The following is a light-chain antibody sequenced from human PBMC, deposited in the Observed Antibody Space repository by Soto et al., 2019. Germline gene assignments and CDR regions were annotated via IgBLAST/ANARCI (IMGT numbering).Light chain of an antibody. V-gene: IGKV3-15*01. CDR1: QSVGSI. J-gene: IGKJ1*01. CDR3: QQYNNWPPWT. Sequence: EIVMTQSPATLSVSPGERATLSCRASQSVGSILAWYQQKPGQAPRLLIYGASTRATGIPARFSGSGSGTEFTLTISGLQSEDFAVYYCQQYNNWPPWTFGRGTKVEIK. CDR2: GAS.